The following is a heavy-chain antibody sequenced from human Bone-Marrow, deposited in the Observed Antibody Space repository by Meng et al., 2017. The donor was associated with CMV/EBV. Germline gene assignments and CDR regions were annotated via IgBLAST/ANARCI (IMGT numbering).Heavy chain of an antibody. CDR3: ARWGLQGSRPRPFDY. V-gene: IGHV3-30-3*01. CDR1: GFTFSSYA. CDR2: ISYDGSNK. J-gene: IGHJ4*02. Sequence: GESLKISCAASGFTFSSYAMHWVRQAPGKGLEWVAVISYDGSNKYYADSVKGRFTISRDNSKNTLYLQINSLRAEDTAVYYCARWGLQGSRPRPFDYWGQGTVVTVSS. D-gene: IGHD1-26*01.